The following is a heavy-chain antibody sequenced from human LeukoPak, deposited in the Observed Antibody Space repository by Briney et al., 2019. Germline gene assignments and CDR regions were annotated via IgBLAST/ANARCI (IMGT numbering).Heavy chain of an antibody. V-gene: IGHV3-23*01. J-gene: IGHJ4*02. CDR1: GFTFSSYA. CDR2: ISGSGGST. D-gene: IGHD6-19*01. CDR3: AKFVSGWDLYYFDY. Sequence: GGSLRLSCAASGFTFSSYAMSWVRQAPGKGLEWVSAISGSGGSTYYADSVKGRFTISRDNSKNTLYPQMNSLRAEDTAVYYCAKFVSGWDLYYFDYWGQGTLVTVSS.